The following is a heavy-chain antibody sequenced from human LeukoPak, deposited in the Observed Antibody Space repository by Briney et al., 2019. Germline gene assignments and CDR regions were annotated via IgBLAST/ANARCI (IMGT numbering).Heavy chain of an antibody. CDR2: IKQDGSEK. D-gene: IGHD5-18*01. Sequence: GGSLRLSCAASGFTLSSYWMSWVRQAPGKGLEWVANIKQDGSEKYYVDSVKGRFTISRDNAKNSLYLQMNNLRAEDTAVYYCARAGIQLWLSFPFDYWGQGTLVTVSS. CDR3: ARAGIQLWLSFPFDY. CDR1: GFTLSSYW. J-gene: IGHJ4*02. V-gene: IGHV3-7*01.